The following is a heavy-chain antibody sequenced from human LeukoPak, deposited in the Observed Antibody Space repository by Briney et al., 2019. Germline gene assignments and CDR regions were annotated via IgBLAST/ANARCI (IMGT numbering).Heavy chain of an antibody. D-gene: IGHD5-18*01. V-gene: IGHV3-23*01. J-gene: IGHJ4*02. CDR3: AKENTAMVD. Sequence: PGGSLRLSCATSGFTFSSYGMTWVRQAPGKGLEWVSVISASGGSTYYADPVKGRFTISRDNSKNTLYLQMNSLRAEDTAVYYCAKENTAMVDWGQGTLVTVSS. CDR1: GFTFSSYG. CDR2: ISASGGST.